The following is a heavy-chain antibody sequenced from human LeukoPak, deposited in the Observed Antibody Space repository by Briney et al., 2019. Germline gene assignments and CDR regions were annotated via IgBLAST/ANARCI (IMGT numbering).Heavy chain of an antibody. CDR3: VRTNLGAVDLFDY. J-gene: IGHJ4*02. D-gene: IGHD6-13*01. Sequence: GGSLRLSCAVSGFTFRGFWMNWVRQAPGKGLEWVANIEQDGNEVNYVDSVKGRFTISRDNAKNSLFLQMNSLRVEDTAVYYCVRTNLGAVDLFDYWGQGTLITVSS. V-gene: IGHV3-7*01. CDR1: GFTFRGFW. CDR2: IEQDGNEV.